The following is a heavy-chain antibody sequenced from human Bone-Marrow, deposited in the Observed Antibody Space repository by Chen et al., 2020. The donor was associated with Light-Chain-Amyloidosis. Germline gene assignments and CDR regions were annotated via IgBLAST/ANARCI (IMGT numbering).Heavy chain of an antibody. Sequence: EVQLVESGGGLVQPGGSLRLSCVASGFTFSSYWMHWVRQAPGKGLVWVSRINTDGRSTSYAGSVKGRFTISRDNAKNTLFLQMSSLRADDTAVYYCARDSDCRSTSCYPLGTFDIWGQGTMVTVSS. CDR2: INTDGRST. J-gene: IGHJ3*02. CDR3: ARDSDCRSTSCYPLGTFDI. CDR1: GFTFSSYW. V-gene: IGHV3-74*01. D-gene: IGHD2-2*01.